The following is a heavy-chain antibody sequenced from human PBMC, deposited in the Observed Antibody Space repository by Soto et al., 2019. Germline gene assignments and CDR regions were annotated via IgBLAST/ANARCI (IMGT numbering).Heavy chain of an antibody. J-gene: IGHJ4*02. Sequence: AASVKVSCKASRYTFSTYAIHWVRQAPGQSLEWMGWINAGNGNTKYSQKFQGRVTITRDTSANTAYMELSSLRSEDTAVYYCARDGAVAGGINFDYWGQGTLVTVSS. CDR1: RYTFSTYA. CDR3: ARDGAVAGGINFDY. D-gene: IGHD6-19*01. CDR2: INAGNGNT. V-gene: IGHV1-3*01.